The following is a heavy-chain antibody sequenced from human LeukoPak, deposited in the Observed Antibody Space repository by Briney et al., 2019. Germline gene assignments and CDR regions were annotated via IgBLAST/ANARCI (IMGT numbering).Heavy chain of an antibody. CDR1: GFTVSSYA. V-gene: IGHV3-23*01. J-gene: IGHJ3*02. CDR2: ISGSGGST. Sequence: GGSLRLSCAASGFTVSSYAMSWVRQAPGKGLEWDSAISGSGGSTYYADSVKGRFTISRDNSKNTLYLQMNSLRAEDTAVYYCAKSGFYTFQPYVAFDIWGQGTMVTVSS. D-gene: IGHD3-3*01. CDR3: AKSGFYTFQPYVAFDI.